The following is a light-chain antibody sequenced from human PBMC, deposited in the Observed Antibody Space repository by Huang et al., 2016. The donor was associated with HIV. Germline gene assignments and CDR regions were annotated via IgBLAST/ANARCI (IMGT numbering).Light chain of an antibody. J-gene: IGKJ4*01. CDR1: QSILYNSNNRNY. CDR2: WAY. CDR3: QQYYSSPLT. Sequence: IVMTQSLDSLAVSLGERATINCTSSQSILYNSNNRNYLAWYQPKAGQPPKLLIYWAYTREYGVPDRFNGGGSGTDFTLTISSLQAEDGAVYYCQQYYSSPLTFGGGTKVEI. V-gene: IGKV4-1*01.